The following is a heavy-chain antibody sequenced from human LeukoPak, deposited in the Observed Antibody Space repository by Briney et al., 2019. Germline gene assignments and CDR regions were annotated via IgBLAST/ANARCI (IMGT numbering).Heavy chain of an antibody. J-gene: IGHJ4*02. CDR3: ARDHRGRIAAAGTTPHDY. D-gene: IGHD6-13*01. Sequence: GASVKVSCKASGYTFTGYYMHWVRQAPGQGLEWMGWINPNSGGTNYAQKFQGRVTMTRDTSISTAYMELSRLRSDDTAVYYCARDHRGRIAAAGTTPHDYWGQGTLVTVSS. CDR1: GYTFTGYY. V-gene: IGHV1-2*02. CDR2: INPNSGGT.